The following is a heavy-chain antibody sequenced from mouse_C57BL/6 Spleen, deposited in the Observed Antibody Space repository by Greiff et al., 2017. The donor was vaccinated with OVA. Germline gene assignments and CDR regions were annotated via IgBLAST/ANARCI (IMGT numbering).Heavy chain of an antibody. V-gene: IGHV1-53*01. J-gene: IGHJ3*01. CDR2: INPSNGGT. Sequence: QVQLQQPGTELVKPGASVKLSCKASGYTFTSYWMHWVKQRPGQGLEWIGNINPSNGGTNYNEKFKSKATLTVDKSSSTAYMQLSSLTSEDTAVYYCARSSYYYGSSYSAWFAYWGQGTLVTVSA. D-gene: IGHD1-1*01. CDR3: ARSSYYYGSSYSAWFAY. CDR1: GYTFTSYW.